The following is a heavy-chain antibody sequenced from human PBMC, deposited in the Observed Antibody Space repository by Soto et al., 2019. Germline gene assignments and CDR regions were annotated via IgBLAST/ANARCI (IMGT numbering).Heavy chain of an antibody. D-gene: IGHD3-3*01. CDR1: GYRFASYR. V-gene: IGHV5-51*01. CDR3: ARSFLDNFDY. J-gene: IGHJ4*01. CDR2: IDPSDSDI. Sequence: PGESLKISCKGSGYRFASYRIAWVRQMPGKGLEWMGIIDPSDSDIRYGPSFQGQVTISADKSISTAYLQWSSLKASDTAIYYCARSFLDNFDYWGHGTLVTVSS.